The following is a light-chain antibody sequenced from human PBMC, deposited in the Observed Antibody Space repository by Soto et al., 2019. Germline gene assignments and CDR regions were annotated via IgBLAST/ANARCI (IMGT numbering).Light chain of an antibody. Sequence: EIVMTQSPATLSVSPGERATLSCRASQSVSSNLAWYQQKPGQAPRLLIYGASTRATGIPSRFSGSGYGTDFTLSICILQSEDFSVYYCEQYDNWLPYTFGQGTKLEIQ. CDR3: EQYDNWLPYT. CDR2: GAS. V-gene: IGKV3-15*01. J-gene: IGKJ2*01. CDR1: QSVSSN.